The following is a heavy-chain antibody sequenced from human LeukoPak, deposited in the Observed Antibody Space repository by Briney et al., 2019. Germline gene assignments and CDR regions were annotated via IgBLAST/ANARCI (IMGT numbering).Heavy chain of an antibody. CDR3: TRDGGSYSHLDY. J-gene: IGHJ4*02. D-gene: IGHD1-26*01. V-gene: IGHV3-73*01. Sequence: GGSLRLSCGGSGFTFSECAIHWVRQASGKGPEWVASINSRANNHAATYAASVRGRFTISRDDSKSTAYLQLNSLKTEDTAVYFCTRDGGSYSHLDYWGPGTLVTVSS. CDR1: GFTFSECA. CDR2: INSRANNHAA.